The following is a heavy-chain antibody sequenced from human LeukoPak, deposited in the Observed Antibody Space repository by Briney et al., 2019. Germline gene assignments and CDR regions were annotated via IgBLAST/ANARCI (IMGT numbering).Heavy chain of an antibody. CDR2: INYSGST. CDR1: GGSISSYY. Sequence: PSETLSLTCTVSGGSISSYYWSWIRQPPGKGLEWIGYINYSGSTNYNPSLKSRVTISVDTSKNQFSLKLSSVTAADTAVYYCARLGCSGGSCYYFDYWGQGTLVTVSS. V-gene: IGHV4-59*08. CDR3: ARLGCSGGSCYYFDY. J-gene: IGHJ4*02. D-gene: IGHD2-15*01.